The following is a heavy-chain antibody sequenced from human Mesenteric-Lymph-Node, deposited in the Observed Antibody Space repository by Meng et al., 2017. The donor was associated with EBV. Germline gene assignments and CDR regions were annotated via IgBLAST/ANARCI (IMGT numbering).Heavy chain of an antibody. CDR1: GYTFTGYG. D-gene: IGHD5-24*01. J-gene: IGHJ4*02. V-gene: IGHV1-18*01. CDR2: ISPYNGNT. Sequence: QVQVVQSGAEVKRPGASVKVSCKASGYTFTGYGISWVRQAPGQGIEWMGGISPYNGNTYSAQKFQGRVTMTTDTSTDTAYIELRSLRSDDTAVYSCARDGSGDGYTFDYWGQGTLVTVSS. CDR3: ARDGSGDGYTFDY.